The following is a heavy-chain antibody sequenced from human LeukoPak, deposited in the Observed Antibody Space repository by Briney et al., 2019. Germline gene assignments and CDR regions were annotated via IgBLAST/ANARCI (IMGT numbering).Heavy chain of an antibody. CDR2: IYHSGST. D-gene: IGHD3-22*01. CDR3: ARAPAFHSSGHDY. CDR1: GYSISSGYY. V-gene: IGHV4-38-2*02. J-gene: IGHJ4*02. Sequence: SGTLSLTCTVSGYSISSGYYWGWIRQPPGKGLEWIGSIYHSGSTYYNPSLKSRVTMSVDTSKNQFSLKLSSVTAADTAVYYCARAPAFHSSGHDYWGQGTLVTVSS.